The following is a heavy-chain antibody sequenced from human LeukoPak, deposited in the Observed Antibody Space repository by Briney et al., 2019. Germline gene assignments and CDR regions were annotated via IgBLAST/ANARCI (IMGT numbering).Heavy chain of an antibody. CDR2: IYSDGSP. J-gene: IGHJ4*02. CDR3: ARVGIASAGLYYFDY. Sequence: AGGSLRLSCAASGFTASSSYMSWVRQAPGKGLEWVSVIYSDGSPYYADSVKGRFTISRDNPKSTLYLQMNSLRVEDTAVYYCARVGIASAGLYYFDYWGQGTLVTVSS. V-gene: IGHV3-66*02. D-gene: IGHD6-13*01. CDR1: GFTASSSY.